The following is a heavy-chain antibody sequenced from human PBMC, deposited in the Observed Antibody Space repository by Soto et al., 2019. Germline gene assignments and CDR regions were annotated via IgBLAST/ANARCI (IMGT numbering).Heavy chain of an antibody. CDR1: GGSISSSY. J-gene: IGHJ3*02. D-gene: IGHD3-10*01. CDR3: ARRYGSFFDI. CDR2: IYDSGST. V-gene: IGHV4-59*08. Sequence: SETLSLTCTVSGGSISSSYWSWIRQPPGKGLEWIGYIYDSGSTYYNSSLKSRVTMSVDTSKNQFSLKLSSVTAADTAVYYCARRYGSFFDIWGQGTMVTVSS.